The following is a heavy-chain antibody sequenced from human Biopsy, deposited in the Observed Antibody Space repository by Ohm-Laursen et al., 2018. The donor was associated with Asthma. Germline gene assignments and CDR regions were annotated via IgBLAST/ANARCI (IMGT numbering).Heavy chain of an antibody. V-gene: IGHV3-30*03. D-gene: IGHD6-19*01. CDR3: SREEPTSGWYQGSILR. Sequence: SSLRLSCAASGFSFSNFAIHWVRQAPGKGLEWVACISYDGSNKYYADSVKGRSTISRDNSKNTLYLQMNSLRAEDTAVYYWSREEPTSGWYQGSILRWGQGTLVTVSS. CDR1: GFSFSNFA. J-gene: IGHJ4*02. CDR2: ISYDGSNK.